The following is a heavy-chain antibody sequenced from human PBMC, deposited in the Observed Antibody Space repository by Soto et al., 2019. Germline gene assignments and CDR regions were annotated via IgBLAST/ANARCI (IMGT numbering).Heavy chain of an antibody. J-gene: IGHJ6*02. CDR3: ARVPRYYDFWSGYKPVYYYYGMGV. CDR2: INHSGST. V-gene: IGHV4-34*01. CDR1: GGSFSGYY. Sequence: PSETLSLTCAVYGGSFSGYYWSWIRQPPGKGLEWIGEINHSGSTNYNPSLKSRVTISVDTSKNQFSLKLSSVTAADTAVYYCARVPRYYDFWSGYKPVYYYYGMGVWGQGTTVTVSS. D-gene: IGHD3-3*01.